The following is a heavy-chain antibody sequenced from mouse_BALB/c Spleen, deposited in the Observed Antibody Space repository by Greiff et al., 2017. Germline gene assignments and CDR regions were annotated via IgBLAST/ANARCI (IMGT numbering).Heavy chain of an antibody. CDR1: GYTFTSYW. CDR3: AREYGYPYATDY. V-gene: IGHV1-7*01. CDR2: INPSTGYT. Sequence: QVQLQQSGAELAKPGASVKMSCKASGYTFTSYWMHWVKQRPGQGLEWIGYINPSTGYTEYNQKFKDKATLTADKSSSTAYMQLSSLTSEDSAVYYCAREYGYPYATDYWGQGTSVTVSS. D-gene: IGHD1-2*01. J-gene: IGHJ4*01.